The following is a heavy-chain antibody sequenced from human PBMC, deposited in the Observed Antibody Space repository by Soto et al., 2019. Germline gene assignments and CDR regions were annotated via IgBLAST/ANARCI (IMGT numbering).Heavy chain of an antibody. D-gene: IGHD3-22*01. J-gene: IGHJ4*02. CDR3: ARVYSSDYYYFLIDY. V-gene: IGHV1-8*01. CDR1: GYTFTSSD. CDR2: MNPKSGNT. Sequence: ASVKVSFRASGYTFTSSDINWVRQAPGQGLEWMGWMNPKSGNTGYAQKFQGRVTLTMNTTMSTAYMELNSLGSEDTAVYYCARVYSSDYYYFLIDYWGQGTLVTVSS.